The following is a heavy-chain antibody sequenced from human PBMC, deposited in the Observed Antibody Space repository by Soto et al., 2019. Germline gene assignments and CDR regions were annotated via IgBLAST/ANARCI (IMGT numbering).Heavy chain of an antibody. J-gene: IGHJ4*02. D-gene: IGHD4-17*01. Sequence: EVQLLESGGGLVSPGGSLRLSCAASGFTFSSYAMSWVRQAPGKGLEWVSAISGNGGGTYYADSVKGRFTISRDNSKNMLFLQMNSLRAEDKAVYYCSKERRAVSTVTRADSWGLGTLVTVSS. CDR1: GFTFSSYA. V-gene: IGHV3-23*01. CDR3: SKERRAVSTVTRADS. CDR2: ISGNGGGT.